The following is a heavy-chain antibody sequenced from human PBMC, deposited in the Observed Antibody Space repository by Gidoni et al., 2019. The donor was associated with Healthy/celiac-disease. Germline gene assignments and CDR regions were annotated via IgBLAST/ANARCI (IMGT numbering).Heavy chain of an antibody. CDR3: ATSIAVAGTSGVDY. CDR2: ISYDGSNK. V-gene: IGHV3-30*03. Sequence: QVQLLESWGGVVQPGRSLRLSCAAPGFTFSSYGMHWVRQAPGKGLEWVAVISYDGSNKYYADSVKGRFTISRDNSKNTLYLQMNSLRAEDTAVYYCATSIAVAGTSGVDYWGQGTLVTVSS. J-gene: IGHJ4*02. D-gene: IGHD6-19*01. CDR1: GFTFSSYG.